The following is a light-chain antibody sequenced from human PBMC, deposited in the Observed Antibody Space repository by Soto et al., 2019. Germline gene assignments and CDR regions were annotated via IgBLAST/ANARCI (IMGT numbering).Light chain of an antibody. CDR2: GNS. V-gene: IGLV1-40*01. J-gene: IGLJ3*02. Sequence: QSVLTQPPSVSGAPGQRVNISSTGSSSNIGAGYDVHWYQQLPGTAPKLFIFGNSNRPSGVPDRFSGSKSGTSASLAITGLQAEDEADYYCQSYDSSLSGWVFGGGTKVTVL. CDR1: SSNIGAGYD. CDR3: QSYDSSLSGWV.